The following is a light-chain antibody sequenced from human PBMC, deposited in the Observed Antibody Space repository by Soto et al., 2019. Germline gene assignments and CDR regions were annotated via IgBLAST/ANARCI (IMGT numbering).Light chain of an antibody. Sequence: DIVMTQSPLSLPVPPGEPASISCRSSQSLLHSNGYNYLDWFLQKPGQSPQLLIYLGSNRASGVPDRFSGSGSGTDFTLEISRVEAEDVGVYYCMQALQTPYTFGRGTKLEIK. CDR2: LGS. J-gene: IGKJ2*01. CDR1: QSLLHSNGYNY. CDR3: MQALQTPYT. V-gene: IGKV2-28*01.